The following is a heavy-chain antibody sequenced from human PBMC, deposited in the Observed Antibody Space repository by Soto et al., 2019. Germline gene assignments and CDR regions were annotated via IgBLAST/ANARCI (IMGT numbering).Heavy chain of an antibody. J-gene: IGHJ5*02. CDR3: ARENYYYDSNGYYRP. CDR1: GFTFSNAW. Sequence: PGGSLRLSCAASGFTFSNAWMSWVRQAPGKGLEWVGRIKSKTDGGTTDYAAPVKGRFTISRDDSKNTLYLQMNSLKTEDTAVYYCARENYYYDSNGYYRPWGQGTLVTVSS. D-gene: IGHD3-22*01. CDR2: IKSKTDGGTT. V-gene: IGHV3-15*01.